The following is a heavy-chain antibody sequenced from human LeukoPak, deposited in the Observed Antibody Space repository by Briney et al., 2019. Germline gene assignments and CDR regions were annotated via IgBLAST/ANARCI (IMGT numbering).Heavy chain of an antibody. V-gene: IGHV3-7*01. CDR3: ARGYSSSSWSLFDY. D-gene: IGHD6-6*01. Sequence: TGGSLRLSCAVSGFSFSNFWMSWVRQAPGRGLEWVANIHPEGNEKYHVESVKGRFTISRDNTKNLLFLQMNGLRVEDTAVYYCARGYSSSSWSLFDYWGQGTLVTVSS. CDR2: IHPEGNEK. J-gene: IGHJ4*02. CDR1: GFSFSNFW.